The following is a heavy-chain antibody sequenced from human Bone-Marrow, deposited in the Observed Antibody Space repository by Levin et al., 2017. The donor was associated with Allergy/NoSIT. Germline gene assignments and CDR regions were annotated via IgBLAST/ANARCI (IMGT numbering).Heavy chain of an antibody. V-gene: IGHV4-38-2*01. CDR2: IYHSGTT. J-gene: IGHJ4*02. Sequence: SQTLSLTCAVSGSSISNAFFWGWIRQPPGTGLEWIGSIYHSGTTFYNSSLESRVIISVDTSKNQFSLKMSSVSAADTAMYYCARARVVAAAPHYFDFWGQGTLATVSS. CDR1: GSSISNAFF. D-gene: IGHD6-13*01. CDR3: ARARVVAAAPHYFDF.